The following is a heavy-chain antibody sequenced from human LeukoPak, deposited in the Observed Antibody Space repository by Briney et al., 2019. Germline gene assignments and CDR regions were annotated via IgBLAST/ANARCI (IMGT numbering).Heavy chain of an antibody. CDR3: ARHEEEDGYNAKTPDY. J-gene: IGHJ4*02. D-gene: IGHD5-24*01. CDR2: IHYRLPT. CDR1: GVSISGTNYY. Sequence: SETLSLTCDASGVSISGTNYYWGWIRQPPGMGLEWIGSIHYRLPTFYNPLLKSRVTISVDTSKNQISLRLRSVTAADTAVYYCARHEEEDGYNAKTPDYWGQGTLVTVSS. V-gene: IGHV4-39*01.